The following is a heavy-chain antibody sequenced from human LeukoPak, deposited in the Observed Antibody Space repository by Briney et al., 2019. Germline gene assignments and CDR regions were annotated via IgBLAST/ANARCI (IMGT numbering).Heavy chain of an antibody. V-gene: IGHV3-21*01. Sequence: GGSLRLSCVASGFTFSSYSMNWVRQAPGQGLEWVSSISSSSSYISYADSVKGRSTISRDNAKNSLYLQMNSLRAEDTAVYYCARDLGKAGAYYDFWSGYYGYFDYWGQGTLVTVSS. CDR1: GFTFSSYS. CDR2: ISSSSSYI. CDR3: ARDLGKAGAYYDFWSGYYGYFDY. D-gene: IGHD3-3*01. J-gene: IGHJ4*02.